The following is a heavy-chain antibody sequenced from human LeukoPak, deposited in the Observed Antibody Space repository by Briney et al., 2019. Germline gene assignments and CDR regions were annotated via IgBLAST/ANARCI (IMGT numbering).Heavy chain of an antibody. D-gene: IGHD5-24*01. J-gene: IGHJ4*02. CDR1: GFSFSDSY. Sequence: PGGSLRLSCAASGFSFSDSYMSWIRQAPGKGLEWVLYISSSGTTIHYADSVKGRFTISRDNAKNSLYLQMNSLRAEDTAVYYCARQMGTISYNFDYWGQGTLVTVSS. CDR2: ISSSGTTI. V-gene: IGHV3-11*01. CDR3: ARQMGTISYNFDY.